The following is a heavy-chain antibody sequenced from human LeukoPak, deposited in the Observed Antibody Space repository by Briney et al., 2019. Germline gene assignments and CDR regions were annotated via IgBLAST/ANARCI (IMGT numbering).Heavy chain of an antibody. CDR3: AKGDSSGRYRTYFDY. J-gene: IGHJ4*02. D-gene: IGHD1-26*01. CDR1: GFTFSSYA. V-gene: IGHV3-23*01. Sequence: TGGSLRLSCAASGFTFSSYAMSWVRQAPGKGLEWVSAISGSGGSTYYADSVKGRFTISRDNSKNTLYLQMNSLRAEDTAVYYCAKGDSSGRYRTYFDYWGQGTLVTVSS. CDR2: ISGSGGST.